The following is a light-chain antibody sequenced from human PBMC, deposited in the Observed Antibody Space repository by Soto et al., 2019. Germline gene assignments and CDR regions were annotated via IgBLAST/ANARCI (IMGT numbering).Light chain of an antibody. V-gene: IGLV2-11*01. CDR1: SSDISDYHY. CDR3: CPYRRTYPSL. CDR2: DVT. J-gene: IGLJ1*01. Sequence: QSVLTQPRSVSGSPERTVTISCTGTSSDISDYHYNSVSWYQQHPSKAPKVMIFDVTKRPSGVPDRFSGSKSDNTGSLTISGLKAEDEDEYYYCPYRRTYPSLFGSGPNSTVL.